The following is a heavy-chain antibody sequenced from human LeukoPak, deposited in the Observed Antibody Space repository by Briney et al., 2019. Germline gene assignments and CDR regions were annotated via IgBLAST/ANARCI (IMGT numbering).Heavy chain of an antibody. D-gene: IGHD2-2*01. Sequence: ASVKVSCKASGYSFTSSYIHWVRQAPGQGLEWVGIINPSDGSTSYAQKFQGRVITTRDTSTNTVYMELRSLSSEDTAVYYCAGGSTSAYYYYMDVWGKGTTVTVSS. CDR2: INPSDGST. J-gene: IGHJ6*03. CDR1: GYSFTSSY. CDR3: AGGSTSAYYYYMDV. V-gene: IGHV1-46*01.